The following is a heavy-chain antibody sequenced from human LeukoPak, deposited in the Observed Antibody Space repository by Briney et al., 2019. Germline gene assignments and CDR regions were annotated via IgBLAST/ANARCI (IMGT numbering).Heavy chain of an antibody. CDR2: ISNGGAT. CDR3: AKVRLGYCSGGSCSRGGTPMDV. Sequence: GGSLRLSCAVSGFTVSSNYMNWVRQAPGKGLEWVSVISNGGATYYADSVKGRFIISTDNFKNTLYLQMNSLRAEDTAVYYCAKVRLGYCSGGSCSRGGTPMDVWGKGTTVTISS. CDR1: GFTVSSNY. J-gene: IGHJ6*03. V-gene: IGHV3-66*01. D-gene: IGHD2-15*01.